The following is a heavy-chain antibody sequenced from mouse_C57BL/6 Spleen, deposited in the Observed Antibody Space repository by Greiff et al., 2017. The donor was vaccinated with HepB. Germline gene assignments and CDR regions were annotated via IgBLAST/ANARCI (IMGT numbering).Heavy chain of an antibody. CDR3: ARGGYYGSNWYFDV. Sequence: QVQLQQSGAELVMPGASVKLSCKASGYTFTSYWMHWVKQRPGQGLEWIGEIDPSDSYTNYNQKFKGKSTLTVDKSSSTAYMQLSSLTSEDSAVYYCARGGYYGSNWYFDVWGTGTTVTVSS. J-gene: IGHJ1*03. V-gene: IGHV1-69*01. CDR1: GYTFTSYW. CDR2: IDPSDSYT. D-gene: IGHD1-1*01.